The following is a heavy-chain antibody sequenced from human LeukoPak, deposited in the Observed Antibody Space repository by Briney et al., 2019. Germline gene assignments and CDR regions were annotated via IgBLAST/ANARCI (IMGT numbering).Heavy chain of an antibody. CDR3: ARDESGAIGDYFDY. CDR2: IYYSGST. J-gene: IGHJ4*02. CDR1: GGSISSYY. Sequence: KPSETLSLTCTVSGGSISSYYWSWIRQPPGKGLEWIGYIYYSGSTSYNPSLKSRVTISVDTSKNQFSLKLSSVTAADTAVYYCARDESGAIGDYFDYWGQGTLVTVSS. D-gene: IGHD2-2*02. V-gene: IGHV4-59*01.